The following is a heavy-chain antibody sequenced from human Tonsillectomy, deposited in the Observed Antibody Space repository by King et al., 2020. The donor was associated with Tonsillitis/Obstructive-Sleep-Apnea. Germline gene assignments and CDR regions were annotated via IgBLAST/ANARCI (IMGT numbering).Heavy chain of an antibody. CDR3: ARGYEGAGGRGYYYHYMDG. Sequence: VQLQQWGAGLLKPSETLSLTCAVYGGSFSGYYWSWIRQPPGKGLEWIGEINHSGSTNYNPSLKSRVTISVGTSKNQFSLKLSSVTAADTAVYHCARGYEGAGGRGYYYHYMDGCGKGTTVTLSS. CDR2: INHSGST. CDR1: GGSFSGYY. V-gene: IGHV4-34*01. J-gene: IGHJ6*03. D-gene: IGHD3-10*01.